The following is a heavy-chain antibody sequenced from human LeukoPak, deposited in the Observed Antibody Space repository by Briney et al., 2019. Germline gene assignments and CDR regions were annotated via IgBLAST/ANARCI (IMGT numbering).Heavy chain of an antibody. Sequence: SVKVSCKSSGGTFSSYAISWVRQAPGQGLEWMGGIIPIFGTANYAQKFQGRVTITADESTSTAYMELSSLRSEDTAVYYCARGADSSSWYGAIDYWGQGTLVTVSS. CDR2: IIPIFGTA. CDR3: ARGADSSSWYGAIDY. CDR1: GGTFSSYA. V-gene: IGHV1-69*01. D-gene: IGHD6-13*01. J-gene: IGHJ4*02.